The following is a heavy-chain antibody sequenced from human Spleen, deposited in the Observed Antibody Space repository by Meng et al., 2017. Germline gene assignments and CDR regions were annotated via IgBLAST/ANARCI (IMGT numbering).Heavy chain of an antibody. V-gene: IGHV4-34*01. CDR3: ARHYRNRRYFDL. CDR2: VNHSGST. Sequence: QVQLPQWGRGLLKPSETLSLTCVVYGGSFSGYYWIWIRQPPGKGREWIGEVNHSGSTNYNPSLKSRVTISPDTSKNQFSLKLSSVTAADTAVYYCARHYRNRRYFDLWGRGTLVTVSS. CDR1: GGSFSGYY. J-gene: IGHJ2*01. D-gene: IGHD1-26*01.